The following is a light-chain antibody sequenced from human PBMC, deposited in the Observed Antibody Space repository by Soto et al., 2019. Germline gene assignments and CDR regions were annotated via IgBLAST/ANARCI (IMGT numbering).Light chain of an antibody. J-gene: IGLJ2*01. CDR3: QTWGTGIHVI. Sequence: QPVLTQSPSASASLGASAKLTCTLSSGHSSYAIAWHQQQPEKGPRYLMKLNSDGSHSKGDGIPDRFSGSSSGAERYLTIPSLQSEDEADYYCQTWGTGIHVIFGGGTKLTVL. V-gene: IGLV4-69*01. CDR2: LNSDGSH. CDR1: SGHSSYA.